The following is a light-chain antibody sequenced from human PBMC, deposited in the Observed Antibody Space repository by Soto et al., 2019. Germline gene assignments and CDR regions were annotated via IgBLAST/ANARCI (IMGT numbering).Light chain of an antibody. Sequence: EIVLTQSPGTLSLSPGERATLSCRASQSVSSSYLAWYQQKPGQAPRLLIYGASSRATGIPDRFSGSGSVTDFTLTISRLGPEDFAVYYCQQDGSSPPGFTFGPGTKVDIK. CDR1: QSVSSSY. CDR3: QQDGSSPPGFT. CDR2: GAS. J-gene: IGKJ3*01. V-gene: IGKV3-20*01.